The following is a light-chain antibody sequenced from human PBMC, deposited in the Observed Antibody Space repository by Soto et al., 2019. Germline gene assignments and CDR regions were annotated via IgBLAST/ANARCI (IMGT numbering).Light chain of an antibody. V-gene: IGKV1-5*03. CDR3: QQSRT. CDR1: QSISSW. Sequence: DIQMTQSPSTLSASVGDRVTITCRASQSISSWLAWYQQKPGKAPKLLIYKASTLESGVPSRFSGSRSGTEFTLTITGLQPDDFATYYCQQSRTFGQGTKVEIK. J-gene: IGKJ1*01. CDR2: KAS.